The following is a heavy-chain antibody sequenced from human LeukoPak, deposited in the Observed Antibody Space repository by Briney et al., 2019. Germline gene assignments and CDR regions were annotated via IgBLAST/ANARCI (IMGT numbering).Heavy chain of an antibody. Sequence: ASVKVSCKASGYTFTSYAMHWVRQAPGQRLEWMGWINAGNGNTKYSQKFQGRVTITRDTSASTAYMELSSLRSEDTAVYYRARAYVLLWFGEDYYYYYGMDVWGQGTTVTVSS. CDR1: GYTFTSYA. J-gene: IGHJ6*02. CDR3: ARAYVLLWFGEDYYYYYGMDV. CDR2: INAGNGNT. D-gene: IGHD3-10*01. V-gene: IGHV1-3*01.